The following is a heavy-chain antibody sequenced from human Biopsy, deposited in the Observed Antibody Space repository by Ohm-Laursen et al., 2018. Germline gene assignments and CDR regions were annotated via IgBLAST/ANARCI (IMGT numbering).Heavy chain of an antibody. D-gene: IGHD3-22*01. Sequence: GTLSLTWGVSGGSISNNNYYWGWIRQPPGKGLEWIGSIFYRGSTHYKPSLKSRVNISVDTSKNQFSLKLNSVTAADTAVYYCARDYDTSGYYYVSWGQGTLVTVSS. CDR1: GGSISNNNYY. V-gene: IGHV4-39*01. CDR2: IFYRGST. CDR3: ARDYDTSGYYYVS. J-gene: IGHJ5*02.